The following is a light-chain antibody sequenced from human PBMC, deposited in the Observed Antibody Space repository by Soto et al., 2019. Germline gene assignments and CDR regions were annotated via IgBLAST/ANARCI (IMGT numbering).Light chain of an antibody. CDR2: GAS. Sequence: EIVMTQSPATLSVSPGERATLSCRASQSVSSNLAWYQQKPGQAPRLLIYGASTRATGIPARFSGSGSGTEFTLTISSLQSEDFAVYYCQQYKNWLALTFGGGTKV. V-gene: IGKV3-15*01. CDR3: QQYKNWLALT. CDR1: QSVSSN. J-gene: IGKJ4*01.